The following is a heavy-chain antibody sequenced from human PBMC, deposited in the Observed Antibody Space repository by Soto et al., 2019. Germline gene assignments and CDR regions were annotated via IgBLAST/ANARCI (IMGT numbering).Heavy chain of an antibody. CDR3: ARRVERWLLNLWHDAFDI. V-gene: IGHV5-51*01. D-gene: IGHD2-15*01. J-gene: IGHJ3*02. CDR1: GYSFTSYW. Sequence: ESLKISCKGSGYSFTSYWIGWVRQIPGKGLEWMGIIYPGDSDTRYSPSFQGQVTISADKSISTAYLQWSSLKASDTAMYYCARRVERWLLNLWHDAFDIWGQGTMVTVSS. CDR2: IYPGDSDT.